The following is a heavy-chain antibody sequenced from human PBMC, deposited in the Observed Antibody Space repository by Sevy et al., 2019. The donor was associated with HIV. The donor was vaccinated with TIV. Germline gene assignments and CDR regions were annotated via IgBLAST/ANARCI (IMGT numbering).Heavy chain of an antibody. J-gene: IGHJ2*01. Sequence: GVSLRLSCAASGFTFSNYGMHWVRQAPGKGLEWVGAIFSDANIKYYVDSVKGRFAISRDNSKNTVYLQMNSLRAEDTPVYSCARESGSNWYFDLWGRGTPVTVSS. D-gene: IGHD1-26*01. V-gene: IGHV3-33*01. CDR1: GFTFSNYG. CDR3: ARESGSNWYFDL. CDR2: IFSDANIK.